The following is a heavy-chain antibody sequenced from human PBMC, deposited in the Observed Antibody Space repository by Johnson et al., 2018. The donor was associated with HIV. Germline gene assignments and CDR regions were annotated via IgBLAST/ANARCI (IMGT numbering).Heavy chain of an antibody. V-gene: IGHV3-30*18. J-gene: IGHJ3*02. CDR2: ISYDGSNK. CDR1: GFTFSSYG. Sequence: QVQLVESGGGVVQPGGSLRLSCAASGFTFSSYGMHWVRQAPGKGLEWVAVISYDGSNKYYADSVKGRFTISRDNSKNTLYLQMNSLRAEDTAVYYCAKSTWELRHLDAFDIWGQGTMVTVSS. CDR3: AKSTWELRHLDAFDI. D-gene: IGHD1-26*01.